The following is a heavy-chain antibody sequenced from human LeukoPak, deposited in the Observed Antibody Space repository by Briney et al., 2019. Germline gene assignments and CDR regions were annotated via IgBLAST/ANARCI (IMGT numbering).Heavy chain of an antibody. V-gene: IGHV3-48*01. CDR2: ISTASSAI. CDR3: ARDGVVVAATDMFDY. J-gene: IGHJ4*02. Sequence: GGSLRLSCAASGFTFSSYTMNWVRQAPGKGLEWVSYISTASSAIDYADSVKGRFTISRDNAKNSLYLQMNSLRAEDTAVYYCARDGVVVAATDMFDYWGQGTLVTVSS. D-gene: IGHD2-15*01. CDR1: GFTFSSYT.